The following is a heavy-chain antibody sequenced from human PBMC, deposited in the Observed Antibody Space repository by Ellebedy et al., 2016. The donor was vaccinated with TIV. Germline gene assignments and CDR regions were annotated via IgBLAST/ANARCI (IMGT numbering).Heavy chain of an antibody. CDR3: AIAIGAAGWFDP. J-gene: IGHJ5*02. V-gene: IGHV5-10-1*01. D-gene: IGHD6-13*01. Sequence: GESLKISCKGSGYRFTSYWINWVRQMPGKGLEWMGRIDPSDSYSNYSPSFQGHVTISVDKSISTAYLAWSSLKASDTAMYYCAIAIGAAGWFDPWGQGTLVTVSS. CDR2: IDPSDSYS. CDR1: GYRFTSYW.